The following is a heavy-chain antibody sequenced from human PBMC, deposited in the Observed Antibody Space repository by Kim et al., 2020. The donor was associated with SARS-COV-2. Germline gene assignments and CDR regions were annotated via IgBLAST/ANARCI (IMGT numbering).Heavy chain of an antibody. J-gene: IGHJ6*02. CDR3: AKDRGITVTYYYYYGMDV. D-gene: IGHD4-17*01. Sequence: GGSLRLSCAASGFTFSSYAMSWVRQAPGKGLEWVSAISGSGGSTYYADSVKGRFTISRDNSKNTLYLQMNSLRAEDTAVYYCAKDRGITVTYYYYYGMDVWGQGTTVTVSS. CDR2: ISGSGGST. V-gene: IGHV3-23*01. CDR1: GFTFSSYA.